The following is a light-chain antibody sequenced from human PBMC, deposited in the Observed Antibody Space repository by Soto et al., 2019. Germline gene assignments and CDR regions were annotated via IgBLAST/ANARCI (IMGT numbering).Light chain of an antibody. J-gene: IGKJ5*01. CDR2: TAS. Sequence: ALRMTQSPSSFSASTGDRVTITCRASQRINTYLAWYQQKPGKAPKLLIYTASTLRSGVPSRFSGSGSGTDFTLTISCLQSEDFATYYCQQYYSYPLAFGQGTRLEIK. CDR1: QRINTY. CDR3: QQYYSYPLA. V-gene: IGKV1-8*01.